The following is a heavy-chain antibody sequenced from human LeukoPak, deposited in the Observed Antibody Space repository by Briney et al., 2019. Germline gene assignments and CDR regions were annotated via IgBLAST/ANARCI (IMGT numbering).Heavy chain of an antibody. CDR1: GFTFSSYA. Sequence: PGGSLRLSCAASGFTFSSYAMHWVRQAPGKGLEWVAVISSDGSNKYYADSVKGRFTISRDNSKNTLYLQMNSLRAEDTAVYYCARPDTAMLTDYYYGMDVWGQGTTVTVSS. J-gene: IGHJ6*02. D-gene: IGHD5-18*01. V-gene: IGHV3-30*04. CDR2: ISSDGSNK. CDR3: ARPDTAMLTDYYYGMDV.